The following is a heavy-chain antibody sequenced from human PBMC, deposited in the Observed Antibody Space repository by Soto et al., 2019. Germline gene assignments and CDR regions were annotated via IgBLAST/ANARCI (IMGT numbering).Heavy chain of an antibody. D-gene: IGHD2-21*02. V-gene: IGHV1-46*03. CDR2: INPSVGRT. Sequence: GASVKVSCTASGYSFTSYYMHWVRQAPGQGLEWMGIINPSVGRTRYAQKFQGRVTMTRDTSTSTVYMELSSLRSEDTAVYYCARILVVTAREWHSYYYGMDVWGQGTTVTVSS. J-gene: IGHJ6*02. CDR1: GYSFTSYY. CDR3: ARILVVTAREWHSYYYGMDV.